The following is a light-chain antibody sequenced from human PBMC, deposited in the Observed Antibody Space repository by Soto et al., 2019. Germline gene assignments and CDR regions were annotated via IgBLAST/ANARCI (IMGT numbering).Light chain of an antibody. CDR3: QSYDSSLSGSV. CDR1: SSNIGAGYA. J-gene: IGLJ7*01. Sequence: QSVLTQPPSVSGAPGQRVTISCTGSSSNIGAGYAVHWYQQLPGTAHKLLIYGNSNRPSGVPDRFSGSKSGTSASLAITGLQAEDEADYYCQSYDSSLSGSVFGGGTQLTVL. CDR2: GNS. V-gene: IGLV1-40*01.